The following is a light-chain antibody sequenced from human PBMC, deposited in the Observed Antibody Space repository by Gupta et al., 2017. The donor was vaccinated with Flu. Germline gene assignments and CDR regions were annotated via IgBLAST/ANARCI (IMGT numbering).Light chain of an antibody. CDR3: QQYFTTPT. Sequence: DIVMAQSPDPLAGALGGRAPINCKSRQSVLSSSTNKHYLAWYQQKPGQPPNILIYWASTRESGVPDRFSGSGSGTDFTLTISSLQAEDVAVYFCQQYFTTPTFGQGTRLELE. V-gene: IGKV4-1*01. J-gene: IGKJ5*01. CDR1: QSVLSSSTNKHY. CDR2: WAS.